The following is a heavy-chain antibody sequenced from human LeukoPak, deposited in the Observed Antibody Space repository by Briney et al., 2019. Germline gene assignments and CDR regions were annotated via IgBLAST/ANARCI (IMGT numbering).Heavy chain of an antibody. CDR1: RGTFSSYA. J-gene: IGHJ4*02. CDR2: IIPILGTA. V-gene: IGHV1-69*10. CDR3: ARGPGIAAAGSYYFDY. Sequence: ASVKVSCKASRGTFSSYAISWVRQAPGQGLEWMGGIIPILGTANYAQKFQGRVTITRNTSISTAYMELSSLRSEDTAVYYCARGPGIAAAGSYYFDYWGQGTLVTVSS. D-gene: IGHD6-13*01.